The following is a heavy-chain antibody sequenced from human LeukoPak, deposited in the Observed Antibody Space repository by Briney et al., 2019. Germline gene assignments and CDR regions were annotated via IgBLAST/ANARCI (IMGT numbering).Heavy chain of an antibody. J-gene: IGHJ4*02. CDR3: ASDYCSSSSCYWFDY. D-gene: IGHD2-2*01. Sequence: ASVKVSCKASGYTFTGYYMHWVRQAPGQGLEWMGWINVNSGGTKYAQKFQGRVTMTRDTSTSTAYMELSRLRSDDTAVYYCASDYCSSSSCYWFDYWGQGTLVTVSS. V-gene: IGHV1-2*02. CDR2: INVNSGGT. CDR1: GYTFTGYY.